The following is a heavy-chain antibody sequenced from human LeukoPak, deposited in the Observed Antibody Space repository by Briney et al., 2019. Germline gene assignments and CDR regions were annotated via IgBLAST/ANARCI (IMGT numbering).Heavy chain of an antibody. V-gene: IGHV3-11*01. CDR1: GFTFSDYY. CDR2: MSSSGSTI. D-gene: IGHD3-22*01. J-gene: IGHJ3*02. CDR3: ARISDSSGYYPVDALDI. Sequence: GGSLRLSCAASGFTFSDYYMSWIRQAPGKGLEWVSYMSSSGSTIFYADSVKGRFTISRDNAKNSLYLQMNSLRADDTAVYYCARISDSSGYYPVDALDIWGQGTMVTVSS.